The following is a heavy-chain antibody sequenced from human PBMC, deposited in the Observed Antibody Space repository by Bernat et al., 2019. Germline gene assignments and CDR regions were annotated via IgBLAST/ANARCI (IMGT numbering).Heavy chain of an antibody. V-gene: IGHV4-39*01. J-gene: IGHJ4*02. CDR1: GISITSSSSY. Sequence: QLQLQESGPGLVKPSETLSLTCTVSGISITSSSSYWGWIRQPPGKRLEWIGAIYYSGTTYYNPSLKSRVTMSVDASSNQFSLRVNALTAADTVVYYCARHLRQSGNTPDYWGQGTLVTVSS. D-gene: IGHD5-12*01. CDR2: IYYSGTT. CDR3: ARHLRQSGNTPDY.